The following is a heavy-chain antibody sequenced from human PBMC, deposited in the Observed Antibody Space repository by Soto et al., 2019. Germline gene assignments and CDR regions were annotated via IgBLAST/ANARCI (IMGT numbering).Heavy chain of an antibody. D-gene: IGHD6-19*01. CDR2: IYYSGST. Sequence: PSETLSLTCTVSGGSISSGGYYWSWIRQHPGKGLEWIGYIYYSGSTYYNPSLKSRVTISVDTSKNQFSLKLSSVTAADTAVYYCARSLGGIAVAGTAFWRDYYYYGMDVWGQGTTVTVSS. V-gene: IGHV4-31*03. CDR3: ARSLGGIAVAGTAFWRDYYYYGMDV. J-gene: IGHJ6*02. CDR1: GGSISSGGYY.